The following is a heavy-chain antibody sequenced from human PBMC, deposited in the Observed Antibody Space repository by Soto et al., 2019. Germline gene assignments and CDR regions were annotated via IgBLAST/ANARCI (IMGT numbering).Heavy chain of an antibody. CDR2: IIPILGIA. V-gene: IGHV1-69*02. D-gene: IGHD3-22*01. CDR3: ARGLHYDSVSLDDY. Sequence: QVQLVQSGAEVKKPGSSVKVSCKASGGTFSSYTISWVRQAPGQGLEWMGRIIPILGIAKYAQKFQGRVTISANKXXSTAYMELSSLRSEDTAVYYCARGLHYDSVSLDDYWGQGTLVTVSS. CDR1: GGTFSSYT. J-gene: IGHJ4*02.